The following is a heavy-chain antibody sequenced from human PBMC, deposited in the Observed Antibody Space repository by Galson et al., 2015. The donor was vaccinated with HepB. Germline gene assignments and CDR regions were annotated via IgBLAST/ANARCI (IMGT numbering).Heavy chain of an antibody. Sequence: SVKVSCKASGYTFTGYYMHWVRQAPGQGLEWMGRINPNSGGTNYAQKFQGRFTMTRDTSISTAYMELSRLRSDDPAVYYCAIRLVDTVTTSGNYWGQGTLVTVSS. V-gene: IGHV1-2*06. CDR1: GYTFTGYY. J-gene: IGHJ4*02. CDR3: AIRLVDTVTTSGNY. CDR2: INPNSGGT. D-gene: IGHD4-11*01.